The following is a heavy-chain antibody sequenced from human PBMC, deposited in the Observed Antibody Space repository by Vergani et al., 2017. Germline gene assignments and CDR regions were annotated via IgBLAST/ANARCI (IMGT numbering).Heavy chain of an antibody. J-gene: IGHJ4*02. CDR3: TRNVPCGDGACLHFDH. CDR2: INPIDSKI. Sequence: EVMLVQSGAEVKKPGASLKISCKYSESSFISNEIAWVRQMSGKGLQWMGNINPIDSKIAYSPSFQGQAIMSLDKSITTAYLPWRSLKAYDTAIYYCTRNVPCGDGACLHFDHWGQGTQVTVSS. V-gene: IGHV5-51*03. CDR1: ESSFISNE. D-gene: IGHD3-10*01.